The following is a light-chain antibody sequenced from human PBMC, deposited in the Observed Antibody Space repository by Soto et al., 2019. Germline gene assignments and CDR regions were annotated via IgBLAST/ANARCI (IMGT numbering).Light chain of an antibody. V-gene: IGLV2-8*01. Sequence: QSALTQPPSASGSPRQSVTISCTGASTDANDYNYVSWYQQYPGKAPKLIIYEVIRRPSGVPDRFSGSKTGNTASLTVSGLQAEDEANYYCSSYVGDNNVVFGGGTQLTVL. CDR1: STDANDYNY. CDR3: SSYVGDNNVV. CDR2: EVI. J-gene: IGLJ2*01.